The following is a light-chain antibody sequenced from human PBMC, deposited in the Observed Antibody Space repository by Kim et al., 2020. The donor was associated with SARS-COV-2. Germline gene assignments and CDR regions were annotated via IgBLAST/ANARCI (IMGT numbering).Light chain of an antibody. Sequence: SASVGARITMTCRASQGINNYLTWFQQRPGRAPRSLIYGASNLQSGVPSKFSGSGFGTDFTLTITNLQPEDFATYYCQQYDGYPYTFGQGTKLEI. CDR1: QGINNY. CDR2: GAS. V-gene: IGKV1-16*02. J-gene: IGKJ2*01. CDR3: QQYDGYPYT.